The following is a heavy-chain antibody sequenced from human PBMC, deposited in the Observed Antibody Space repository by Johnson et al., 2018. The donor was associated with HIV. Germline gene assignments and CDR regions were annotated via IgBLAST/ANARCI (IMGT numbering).Heavy chain of an antibody. Sequence: VQLVESGGGVVRPGGSLRLSCTASGFTFDDYAMHWVRQAQGKGLEWVSGISWNSGSIGSADSVKGRFTISRDNAKNSLYLQMKSLRAEDTAVDYCARHYGWEDHWDAFDIWGQGTMVTVSS. D-gene: IGHD4-17*01. V-gene: IGHV3-9*01. CDR3: ARHYGWEDHWDAFDI. CDR1: GFTFDDYA. CDR2: ISWNSGSI. J-gene: IGHJ3*02.